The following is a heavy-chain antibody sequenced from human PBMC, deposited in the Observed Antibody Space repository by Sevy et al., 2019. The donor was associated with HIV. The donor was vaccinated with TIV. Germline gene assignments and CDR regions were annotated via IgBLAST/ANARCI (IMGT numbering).Heavy chain of an antibody. V-gene: IGHV3-23*01. J-gene: IGHJ1*01. Sequence: GGSLRLSCAASGFTFSSYAMSWVRQAPGKGLEWVSAISGSGGSTYYADSVKGRFTISRDNSKNTLYMQMKSLRAEDTAVYYCANLRGYSNYRYFQHWGQGTLVTVSS. CDR2: ISGSGGST. CDR1: GFTFSSYA. CDR3: ANLRGYSNYRYFQH. D-gene: IGHD4-4*01.